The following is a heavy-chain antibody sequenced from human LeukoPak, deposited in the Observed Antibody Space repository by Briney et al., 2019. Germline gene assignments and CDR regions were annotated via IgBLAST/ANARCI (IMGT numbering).Heavy chain of an antibody. Sequence: GASVKVSCKASGYTFTSYDINWVRQATGQGLEWIGWMNPNSGNTGYAQKFQGRVTMTRNTSISTAYMELSSLRSEDTAVYYCARGGPRWLQLKPFDYWGQGTLVTVSS. CDR3: ARGGPRWLQLKPFDY. V-gene: IGHV1-8*01. CDR1: GYTFTSYD. J-gene: IGHJ4*02. CDR2: MNPNSGNT. D-gene: IGHD5-24*01.